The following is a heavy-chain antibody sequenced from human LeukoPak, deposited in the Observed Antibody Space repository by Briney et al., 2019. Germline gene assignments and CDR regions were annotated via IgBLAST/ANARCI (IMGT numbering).Heavy chain of an antibody. CDR1: GVSISSSSYY. V-gene: IGHV4-39*01. J-gene: IGHJ5*02. Sequence: PSETLSLTCTVSGVSISSSSYYWGWIRQPPGKGLEWIGSIYYSGSIYYNPSLKSRVTISVATSKNQFSLKLSSVTAADTAVYYCARQKLGGVRWFGETNWFDPWGQGTLVTVSS. CDR3: ARQKLGGVRWFGETNWFDP. CDR2: IYYSGSI. D-gene: IGHD3-10*01.